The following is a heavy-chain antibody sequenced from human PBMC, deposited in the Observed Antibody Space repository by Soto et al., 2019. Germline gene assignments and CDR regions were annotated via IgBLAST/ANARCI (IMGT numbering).Heavy chain of an antibody. CDR2: IKQDGSEK. D-gene: IGHD3-10*01. CDR1: GFTFSRYW. CDR3: ARRNSVYGSGSYFRYYYYYGMDV. J-gene: IGHJ6*02. Sequence: PGGSLRLSCAASGFTFSRYWMSWVRQAPGKGLEWVANIKQDGSEKYYVDSVKGRFTISRDNAKNSLYLQMNSLRAEDTAVYYCARRNSVYGSGSYFRYYYYYGMDVWGQGTTVTVSS. V-gene: IGHV3-7*01.